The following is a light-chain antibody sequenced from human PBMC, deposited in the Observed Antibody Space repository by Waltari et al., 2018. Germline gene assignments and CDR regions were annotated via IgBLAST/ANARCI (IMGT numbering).Light chain of an antibody. J-gene: IGLJ2*01. V-gene: IGLV3-1*01. Sequence: SYELTQPPSLYVSPGQTATITCSGAKLEDNSVSWYQQKRGQSPVLVIFQDTRRPSGIPERFSGSSSGNTATLTISGTQTLDEADYYCQAWDSRTYVVFGGGTTVTVL. CDR2: QDT. CDR3: QAWDSRTYVV. CDR1: KLEDNS.